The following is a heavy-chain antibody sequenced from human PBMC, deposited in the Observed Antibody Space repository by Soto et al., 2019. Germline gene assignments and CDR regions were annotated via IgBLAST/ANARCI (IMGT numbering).Heavy chain of an antibody. CDR2: IYWDDDK. D-gene: IGHD5-12*01. Sequence: QITLKESGPTLVKPTQTLTLTCTFSGFSLTTSEMGVGWIRQPPGKALEWLALIYWDDDKRYNPSLKNRLTISKDTSKNQVVLTMTNIDPVDTATYYCTHRSGMGGNSWLPGFWGQGTLVTVSS. CDR3: THRSGMGGNSWLPGF. J-gene: IGHJ4*02. V-gene: IGHV2-5*02. CDR1: GFSLTTSEMG.